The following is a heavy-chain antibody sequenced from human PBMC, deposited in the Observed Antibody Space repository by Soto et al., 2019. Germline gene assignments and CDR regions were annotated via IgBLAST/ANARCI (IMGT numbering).Heavy chain of an antibody. Sequence: QVQLVQSGAEVKKPGASVKFSCKASGDTFNDYYIHWVRQAAGQGLEWMGTVNPSGGHTTYAQHFLGRMTMTRDTSTSTLYIELTSLTSEDTSVYYCARGGHVVVVTASLGYWGQGTLVTVAS. CDR1: GDTFNDYY. J-gene: IGHJ4*02. CDR2: VNPSGGHT. D-gene: IGHD2-21*02. V-gene: IGHV1-46*02. CDR3: ARGGHVVVVTASLGY.